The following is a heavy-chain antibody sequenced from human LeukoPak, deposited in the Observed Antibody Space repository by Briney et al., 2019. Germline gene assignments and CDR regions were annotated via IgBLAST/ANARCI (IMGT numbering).Heavy chain of an antibody. V-gene: IGHV3-23*01. CDR3: AKKKSGNGDRFDY. D-gene: IGHD2-8*01. Sequence: PGGSLRLSCAASGFTFRIYAMNWVRQAPGKGLEWVSSISVNGDDTYYADSVKGRFTISRDNSRNTLYLQMSKMTVEDTAVYYCAKKKSGNGDRFDYWGQGTLVIVSS. J-gene: IGHJ4*02. CDR2: ISVNGDDT. CDR1: GFTFRIYA.